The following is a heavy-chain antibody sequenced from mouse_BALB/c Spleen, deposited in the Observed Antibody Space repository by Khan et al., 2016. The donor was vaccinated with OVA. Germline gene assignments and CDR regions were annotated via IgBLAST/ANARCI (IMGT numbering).Heavy chain of an antibody. D-gene: IGHD1-2*01. V-gene: IGHV1-61*01. CDR3: ASSGTAYFDY. CDR1: GCTFTSYW. Sequence: VQLQQPGAELVRPGASVKLSCRPSGCTFTSYWINWVRQRPGQGLEWIGMIDPSDSEIHYNQIFKDKATLTVAKSSSTAYMQLSSLTSEDSAVYYCASSGTAYFDYWGPGTTLTVSS. CDR2: IDPSDSEI. J-gene: IGHJ2*01.